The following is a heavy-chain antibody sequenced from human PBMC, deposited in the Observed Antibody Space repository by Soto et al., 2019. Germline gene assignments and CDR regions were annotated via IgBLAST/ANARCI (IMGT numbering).Heavy chain of an antibody. V-gene: IGHV4-39*01. CDR2: IYYSGST. Sequence: PSETLSLTCTVSGGSISSSSYYWGWIRQPPGKGLEWIGSIYYSGSTYYNPSLKSRVTISVDTSKNQFSPKLSSVTAADTAVYYCARCYGDYADYWGQGTLVTVS. CDR3: ARCYGDYADY. D-gene: IGHD4-17*01. J-gene: IGHJ4*02. CDR1: GGSISSSSYY.